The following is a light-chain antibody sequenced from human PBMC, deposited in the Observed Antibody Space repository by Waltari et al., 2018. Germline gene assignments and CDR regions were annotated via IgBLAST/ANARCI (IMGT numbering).Light chain of an antibody. CDR1: VLPTQF. Sequence: SFVLTQPPSLSVSPGQTAKITCPADVLPTQFAYWYLQKPGQAPLLRRPKDTQRPSWVPERFSGSNSGTTVTLTISGVQAEDEADYYCQSADKTGSHVVFGGGTKLTVL. V-gene: IGLV3-25*03. J-gene: IGLJ2*01. CDR2: KDT. CDR3: QSADKTGSHVV.